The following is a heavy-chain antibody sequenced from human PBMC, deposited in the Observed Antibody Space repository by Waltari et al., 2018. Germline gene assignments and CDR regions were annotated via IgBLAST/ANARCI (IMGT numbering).Heavy chain of an antibody. CDR2: ISGSGGST. J-gene: IGHJ6*02. D-gene: IGHD3-16*01. Sequence: EVQLLESGGGLVQPGGSLRLSCAASGFTFSSYAMSWVRRAPGKGVEWVSAISGSGGSTYYADSVKGRFTISRDNCKNALYLQMNSLRAEDTAVYYCRGEYYYGMDVWGQGTTVTVSS. V-gene: IGHV3-23*01. CDR1: GFTFSSYA. CDR3: RGEYYYGMDV.